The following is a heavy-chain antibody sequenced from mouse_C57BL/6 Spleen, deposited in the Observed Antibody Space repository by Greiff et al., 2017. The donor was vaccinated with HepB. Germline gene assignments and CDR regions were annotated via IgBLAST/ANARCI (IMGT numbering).Heavy chain of an antibody. CDR1: GYTFTSYW. J-gene: IGHJ2*01. CDR3: ARNMATVVASDFDD. Sequence: QVQLQQPGAELVKPGASVKMSCKASGYTFTSYWITWVKQRPGQGLEWIGDIYPGSGSTNYNEKFKSKATLTVDTSSSTAYMQLSSLTSEDSAVYYCARNMATVVASDFDDWGKGTTLTVAS. CDR2: IYPGSGST. D-gene: IGHD1-1*01. V-gene: IGHV1-55*01.